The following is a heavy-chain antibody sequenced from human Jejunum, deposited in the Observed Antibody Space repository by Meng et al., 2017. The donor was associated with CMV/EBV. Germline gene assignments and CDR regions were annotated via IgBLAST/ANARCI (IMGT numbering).Heavy chain of an antibody. CDR3: ARGSRASGGTFDY. J-gene: IGHJ4*02. Sequence: SGFTFSDYDMSWVRLAPGKGLEWIGSIYYTGTTSYNPSLESRVIILMDTSNRQFSLKLGSVTAADTAVYYCARGSRASGGTFDYWGQGALVTVSS. CDR2: IYYTGTT. D-gene: IGHD2-15*01. V-gene: IGHV4-59*01. CDR1: GFTFSDYD.